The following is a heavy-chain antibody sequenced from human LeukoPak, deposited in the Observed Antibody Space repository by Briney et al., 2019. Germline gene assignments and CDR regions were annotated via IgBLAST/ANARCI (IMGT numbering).Heavy chain of an antibody. Sequence: GGSLRLSCAASGFTFVNYDMTWVRQGPGKGLQCVSTIINTGGITYYADSVKGRFTISRDNSKNTLYLRMNSLRVEDTAVYYCAKGHIATGSLYYFDFWGQGTLVTVSS. V-gene: IGHV3-23*01. CDR3: AKGHIATGSLYYFDF. CDR2: IINTGGIT. CDR1: GFTFVNYD. J-gene: IGHJ4*02. D-gene: IGHD2-15*01.